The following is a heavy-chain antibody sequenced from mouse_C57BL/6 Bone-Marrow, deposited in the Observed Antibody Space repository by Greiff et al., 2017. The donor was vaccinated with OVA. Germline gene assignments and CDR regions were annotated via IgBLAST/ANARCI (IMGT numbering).Heavy chain of an antibody. CDR1: GFTFSDYG. V-gene: IGHV5-17*01. Sequence: EVQGVESGGGLVKPGGSLKLSCAASGFTFSDYGMHWVRQAPEKGLEWVAYISSGSSTIYYADTVKGRFTISRDNAKNTLFLQLTSLRSEDTAMYYCARYYGYAWFAYWGQGTLVTVSA. D-gene: IGHD2-2*01. CDR3: ARYYGYAWFAY. J-gene: IGHJ3*01. CDR2: ISSGSSTI.